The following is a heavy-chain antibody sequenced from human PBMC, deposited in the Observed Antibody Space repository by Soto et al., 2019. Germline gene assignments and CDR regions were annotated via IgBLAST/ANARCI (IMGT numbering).Heavy chain of an antibody. J-gene: IGHJ6*02. CDR2: TYYSGST. D-gene: IGHD3-22*01. V-gene: IGHV4-30-4*01. CDR3: ASFRTYYYDSSGLDYYYYGMDV. Sequence: SETLSLTCTVSGGSISSGDYYWSWIRQPPGKGLEWIGYTYYSGSTYYNPSLKSRVTISVDTSKNQFSLKLSSVTAADTAVYYCASFRTYYYDSSGLDYYYYGMDVWGQGTTVTVSS. CDR1: GGSISSGDYY.